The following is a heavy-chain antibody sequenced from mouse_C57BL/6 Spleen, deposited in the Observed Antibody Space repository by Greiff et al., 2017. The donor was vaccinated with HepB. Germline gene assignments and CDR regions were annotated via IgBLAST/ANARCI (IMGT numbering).Heavy chain of an antibody. Sequence: EVQLVESGGGLVKPGGSLKLSCAASGFTFSSYAMSWVRQTPEKRLEWVATISDGGSYTYYPDNVKGRFTISRDKAKNNLYLQMSHLKSEDTAMYYCARADIYYDYDDGYFDVWGTGTTVTVSS. D-gene: IGHD2-4*01. V-gene: IGHV5-4*01. J-gene: IGHJ1*03. CDR1: GFTFSSYA. CDR2: ISDGGSYT. CDR3: ARADIYYDYDDGYFDV.